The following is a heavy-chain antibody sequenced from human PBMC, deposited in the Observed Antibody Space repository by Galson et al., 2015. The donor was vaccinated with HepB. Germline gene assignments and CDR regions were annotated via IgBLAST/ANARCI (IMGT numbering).Heavy chain of an antibody. D-gene: IGHD4-17*01. V-gene: IGHV3-23*01. Sequence: SLRLSCAASGFTFSTYGMSWVRQAPGKGLEWVSTITGSGDSTYYADSAKGRFTISRDNSKNTLYLKMNSLRAEDTAVYYCATSYGDYGYWGQGTLVTVSS. CDR2: ITGSGDST. CDR1: GFTFSTYG. CDR3: ATSYGDYGY. J-gene: IGHJ4*02.